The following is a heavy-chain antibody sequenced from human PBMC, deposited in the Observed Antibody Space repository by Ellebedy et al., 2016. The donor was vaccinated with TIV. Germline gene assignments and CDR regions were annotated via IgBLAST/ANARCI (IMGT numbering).Heavy chain of an antibody. Sequence: AASVKVSCKASGYTFSTYDVNWVRQVAGQGLEWMGWMNPNSGNTGYAQKFQGRVTMTRNTSINTAYMDLSSLTYEDTAVYYCTRGVRERSPYNWFAPWGQGTLVTVAS. CDR3: TRGVRERSPYNWFAP. D-gene: IGHD1-26*01. CDR2: MNPNSGNT. V-gene: IGHV1-8*01. J-gene: IGHJ5*02. CDR1: GYTFSTYD.